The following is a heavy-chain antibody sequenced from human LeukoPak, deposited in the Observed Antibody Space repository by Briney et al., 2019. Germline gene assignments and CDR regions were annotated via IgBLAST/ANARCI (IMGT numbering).Heavy chain of an antibody. V-gene: IGHV1-69*13. CDR2: IIPIFGTA. CDR3: ARVVVVVAADNWFDP. J-gene: IGHJ5*02. D-gene: IGHD2-15*01. CDR1: GYTFTSYG. Sequence: GASVKVSCKASGYTFTSYGISWVRQAPGQGLEWMGGIIPIFGTANYAQKFQGGVTITADESTSTAYMELSSLRSEDTAVYYCARVVVVVAADNWFDPWGQGTLVTVSS.